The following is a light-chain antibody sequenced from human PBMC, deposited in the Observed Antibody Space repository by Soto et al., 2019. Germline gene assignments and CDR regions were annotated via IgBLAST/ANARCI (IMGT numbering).Light chain of an antibody. Sequence: DIQLTQSPSFLSASVGDRVTITCRASLDIRGYLAWYQQKPGRVPRLLIYSASTLQSGVPSRFSGSGSGTEFTLTISSLQPEDFASYYCQQIDRYPFSLGGGTKVDIK. CDR2: SAS. V-gene: IGKV1-9*01. J-gene: IGKJ4*01. CDR1: LDIRGY. CDR3: QQIDRYPFS.